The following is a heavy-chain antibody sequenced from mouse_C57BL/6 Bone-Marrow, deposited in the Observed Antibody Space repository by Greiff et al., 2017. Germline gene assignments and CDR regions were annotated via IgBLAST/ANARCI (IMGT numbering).Heavy chain of an antibody. CDR3: ARLPDYYGSSYGWYFDV. V-gene: IGHV5-6*01. CDR2: ISSGGSYT. D-gene: IGHD1-1*01. J-gene: IGHJ1*03. Sequence: EVQLVESGGDLVKPGGSLKLSCAASGFTFSSYGMSWVRQTPDKRLEWVATISSGGSYTYYPDSVKGRFTISRDNAKNTLYLQMSSLKSEDTAMYYCARLPDYYGSSYGWYFDVWGTGTTVTVSS. CDR1: GFTFSSYG.